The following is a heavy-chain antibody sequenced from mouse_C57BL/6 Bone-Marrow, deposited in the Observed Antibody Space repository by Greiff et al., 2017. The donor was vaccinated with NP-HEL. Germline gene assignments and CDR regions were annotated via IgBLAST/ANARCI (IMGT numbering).Heavy chain of an antibody. CDR3: AGSSYDYFDY. CDR2: INPYNGGT. Sequence: EVQLQESGPVLVKPGASVKMSCKASGYTFTDYYMNWVKQSHGKSLEWIGVINPYNGGTSYNQKFKGKATLTVDKSSSTAYMELNSLTSEDSAVYYCAGSSYDYFDYWGQGTTLTVSS. V-gene: IGHV1-19*01. CDR1: GYTFTDYY. J-gene: IGHJ2*01. D-gene: IGHD1-1*01.